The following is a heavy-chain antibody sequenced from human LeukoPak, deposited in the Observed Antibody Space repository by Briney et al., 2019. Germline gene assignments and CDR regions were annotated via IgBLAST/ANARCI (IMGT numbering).Heavy chain of an antibody. Sequence: SETLSLTCAVYGGSFSGYYWSWIRQPPGKGLEWIGEINHSGSTNYNPSLKSRVTISVDTSKNQFSLKLSSVTAADTAVYYCAGRISDIVVVPAAVPGWFDPWGQGTLVTVSS. J-gene: IGHJ5*02. CDR3: AGRISDIVVVPAAVPGWFDP. D-gene: IGHD2-2*01. CDR1: GGSFSGYY. V-gene: IGHV4-34*01. CDR2: INHSGST.